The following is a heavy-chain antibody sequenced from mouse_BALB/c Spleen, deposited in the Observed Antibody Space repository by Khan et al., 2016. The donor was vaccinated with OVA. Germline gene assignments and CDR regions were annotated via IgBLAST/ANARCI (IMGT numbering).Heavy chain of an antibody. CDR2: IYPGSGDS. CDR1: GYIFTDYV. J-gene: IGHJ3*01. CDR3: ARGGYGTSGAF. V-gene: IGHV1-81*01. D-gene: IGHD1-1*01. Sequence: QVQLQQSGPELVKPGASVKMSCKASGYIFTDYVLTWVKQRTGQGLKWIGEIYPGSGDSYYNEKFRGKATLTADKSSDTAYMQLSSLTSEDSAVYFCARGGYGTSGAFWGQGTLVTVAA.